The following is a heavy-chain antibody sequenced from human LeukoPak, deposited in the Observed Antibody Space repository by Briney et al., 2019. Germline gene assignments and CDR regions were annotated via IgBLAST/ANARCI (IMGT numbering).Heavy chain of an antibody. J-gene: IGHJ4*02. CDR1: GYTFTSYY. V-gene: IGHV1-46*01. D-gene: IGHD6-6*01. Sequence: GASVKVSCKASGYTFTSYYMHWVRQAPGQGLEWMGIINPSGGSTSYAQKFQGRVTMTRDTSTSTVYMELSSLRSEDTAVYYCAREGRNIAARPLLDYWGQGTLVTVSS. CDR2: INPSGGST. CDR3: AREGRNIAARPLLDY.